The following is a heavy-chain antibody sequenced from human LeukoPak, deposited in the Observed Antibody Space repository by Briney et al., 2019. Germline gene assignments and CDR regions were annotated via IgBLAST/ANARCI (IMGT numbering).Heavy chain of an antibody. CDR1: GGSISSYY. CDR2: IYYSGST. V-gene: IGHV4-59*01. D-gene: IGHD1-26*01. CDR3: ARGEGSGSYYSYFDY. Sequence: TSETLSLTCTVSGGSISSYYWSWIRQPPGKGLEWIGYIYYSGSTNYNPSLKSRVTISVDTSKNQFSLKLSSVTAADTAVYYCARGEGSGSYYSYFDYWGQGTLVTVSS. J-gene: IGHJ4*02.